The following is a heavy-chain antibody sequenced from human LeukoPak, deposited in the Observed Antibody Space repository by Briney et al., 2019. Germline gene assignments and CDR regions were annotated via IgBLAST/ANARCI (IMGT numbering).Heavy chain of an antibody. CDR2: MSGSGYYT. J-gene: IGHJ6*03. V-gene: IGHV3-23*01. CDR1: GLTFHDYA. CDR3: AKMEGQRLYDYCMDV. Sequence: TGGSLRLSCAISGLTFHDYAMTWVRQAPGKGLEWVSAMSGSGYYTYYVESVKGRFTISRDNSKNTLYLHMNSLRADDTAVYYCAKMEGQRLYDYCMDVWGRGTTVTVSS. D-gene: IGHD3-3*01.